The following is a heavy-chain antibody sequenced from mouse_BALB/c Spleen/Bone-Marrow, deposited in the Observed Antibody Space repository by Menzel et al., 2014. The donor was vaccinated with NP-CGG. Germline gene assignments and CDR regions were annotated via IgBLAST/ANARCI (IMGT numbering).Heavy chain of an antibody. Sequence: QVQLKESGAELVKPGASVKMSCKASGYTFTSYWMHWVKQRPGQGLEWIGVIDPSDSYTSYNQEFKGKATLTVDTSSSTAYMQLSSLTSEDSAVYYCTIYYRSFAYWGQGTLVTVSA. CDR3: TIYYRSFAY. D-gene: IGHD2-14*01. J-gene: IGHJ3*01. CDR1: GYTFTSYW. CDR2: IDPSDSYT. V-gene: IGHV1S127*01.